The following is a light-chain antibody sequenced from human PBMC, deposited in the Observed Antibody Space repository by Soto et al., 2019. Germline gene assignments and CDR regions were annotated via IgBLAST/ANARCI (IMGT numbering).Light chain of an antibody. V-gene: IGKV1-17*02. J-gene: IGKJ4*01. CDR2: AAS. CDR1: QGISND. CDR3: QQHNSYPLT. Sequence: DIQMTQSPSSLSASVGDRVTLTCRASQGISNDLGWYQQKPGKATKRLIYAASSLQSGVPSRFSGSGSGTALTLTISQQQPVDFANYYCQQHNSYPLTFGGGTKVEIK.